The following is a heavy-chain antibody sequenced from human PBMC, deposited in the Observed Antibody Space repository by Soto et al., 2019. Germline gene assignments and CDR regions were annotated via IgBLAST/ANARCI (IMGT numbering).Heavy chain of an antibody. J-gene: IGHJ6*02. V-gene: IGHV1-18*01. CDR2: ISVHNGDT. CDR1: DYTFTSYG. CDR3: ASAPLYDVCGRSINCRAHYFYGLDV. D-gene: IGHD3-22*01. Sequence: GASVKVSCKASDYTFTSYGISWVRQAPGQGLEWMGWISVHNGDTNYAQKFQGRVTMTTDTSTNTAYMELRSLRSDDTAVYFCASAPLYDVCGRSINCRAHYFYGLDVWG.